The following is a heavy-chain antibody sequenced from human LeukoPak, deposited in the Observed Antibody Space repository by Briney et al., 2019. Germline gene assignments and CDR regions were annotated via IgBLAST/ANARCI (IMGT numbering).Heavy chain of an antibody. CDR1: GGTFSSYA. Sequence: SVKVSCKASGGTFSSYATSWVRQAPGQGLEWMGGIIPIFGTANYAQKFQGRVTITADESTSTAYMELSSLRSEDTAVHHCAREFYGYPYYYGMDVWGQGTTVTVSS. V-gene: IGHV1-69*13. D-gene: IGHD5-18*01. CDR2: IIPIFGTA. CDR3: AREFYGYPYYYGMDV. J-gene: IGHJ6*02.